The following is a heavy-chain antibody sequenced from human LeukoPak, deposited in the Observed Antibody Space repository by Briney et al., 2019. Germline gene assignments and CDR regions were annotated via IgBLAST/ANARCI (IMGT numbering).Heavy chain of an antibody. CDR2: IYSSGNT. V-gene: IGHV4-39*01. Sequence: PSETLSLTCAVSGASVRSSNYYWGWVRQSPGKGLEWIGNIYSSGNTYYNASLKSRVTISVDTSKNQFSLKLSSVTAADTAVYYCARHGSSSWYQPDRNFDYWGQGTLVTVSS. J-gene: IGHJ4*02. CDR3: ARHGSSSWYQPDRNFDY. D-gene: IGHD6-13*01. CDR1: GASVRSSNYY.